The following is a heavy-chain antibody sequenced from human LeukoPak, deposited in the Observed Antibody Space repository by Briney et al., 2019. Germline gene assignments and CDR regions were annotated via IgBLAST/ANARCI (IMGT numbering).Heavy chain of an antibody. CDR3: ARGAPHFIVVVIAPFDY. CDR2: ISSSSSYI. Sequence: GGSLRLSCAASGFTFSSYSMNWVRQAPGKGLEWVSSISSSSSYIYYADSVKGRFTISRDNAKNSLYLQMNSLRAEDTAVYYCARGAPHFIVVVIAPFDYWGQGTLVTVSS. V-gene: IGHV3-21*01. CDR1: GFTFSSYS. J-gene: IGHJ4*02. D-gene: IGHD2-21*01.